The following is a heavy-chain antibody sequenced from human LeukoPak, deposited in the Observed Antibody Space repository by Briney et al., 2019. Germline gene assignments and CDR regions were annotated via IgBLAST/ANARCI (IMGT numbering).Heavy chain of an antibody. Sequence: SETLSLTCTVSGGSISSYYWSWIRQPPGKGLEWIGYIYYSGSTNYNPSLKSRVTISLDTSKNQFSLKLSSVTAADTAVYYCASFPCNSIAARSGAFDYWGQGTLVTVSS. CDR1: GGSISSYY. CDR3: ASFPCNSIAARSGAFDY. D-gene: IGHD6-6*01. V-gene: IGHV4-59*01. J-gene: IGHJ4*02. CDR2: IYYSGST.